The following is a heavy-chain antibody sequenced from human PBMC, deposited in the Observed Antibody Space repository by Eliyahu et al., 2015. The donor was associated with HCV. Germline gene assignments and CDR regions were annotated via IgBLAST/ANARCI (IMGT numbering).Heavy chain of an antibody. J-gene: IGHJ4*02. CDR3: AKGGGGCYYDSGSPPRELLDY. D-gene: IGHD3-10*01. V-gene: IGHV3-30*18. Sequence: QVQLVESGGGVVQPGRSLRLSCAASGFTFSRHGMHWXRQAPGKGLEWVAVISYDGSNKYYADSVKGRFTISRDNSKNTLYLQMNSLRPEDTAVYYCAKGGGGCYYDSGSPPRELLDYWGQGTLVTVSS. CDR1: GFTFSRHG. CDR2: ISYDGSNK.